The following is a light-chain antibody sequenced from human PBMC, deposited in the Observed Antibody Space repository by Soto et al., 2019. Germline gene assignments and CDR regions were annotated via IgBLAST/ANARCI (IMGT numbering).Light chain of an antibody. CDR3: CSYAGSSTFYVV. V-gene: IGLV2-23*01. CDR1: SSDVASYNL. Sequence: QSALTQPASVSGSPGQSITISCTGTSSDVASYNLVSWYQQHPGKAPKLMIYEGSKRPSGVSNRFSGSKSGNTASLTISGLQAEDEADYYCCSYAGSSTFYVVFGGGTKLTVL. CDR2: EGS. J-gene: IGLJ2*01.